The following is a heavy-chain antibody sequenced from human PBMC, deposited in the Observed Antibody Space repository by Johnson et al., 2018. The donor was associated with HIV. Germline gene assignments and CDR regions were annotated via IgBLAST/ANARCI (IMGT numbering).Heavy chain of an antibody. Sequence: VQLVESGGGLVQPGGSLRLSCAASGFTFSTYDMHWVRQVTGKGLEWVSGITTAGDTYYPGSVKGRLIIFRETVKNALYLQMNSRRAGDTAVYYCARGVLAFDIWGQGTMVTVSS. J-gene: IGHJ3*02. CDR1: GFTFSTYD. CDR3: ARGVLAFDI. V-gene: IGHV3-13*01. CDR2: ITTAGDT. D-gene: IGHD5/OR15-5a*01.